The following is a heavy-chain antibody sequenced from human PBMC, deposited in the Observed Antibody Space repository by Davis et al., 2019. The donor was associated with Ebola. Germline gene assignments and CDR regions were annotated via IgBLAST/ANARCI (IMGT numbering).Heavy chain of an antibody. CDR3: AKESPYTTIRSYYFDK. V-gene: IGHV3-23*01. J-gene: IGHJ4*02. CDR1: GFTFSSYA. D-gene: IGHD3-16*01. CDR2: ISAGSERT. Sequence: PGGSLRLSCTASGFTFSSYAMSWVRQAPGKGPEWVSAISAGSERTYYGDSVQGRFTISRDNSKSTVYLQMNSLRAEDTAVYYCAKESPYTTIRSYYFDKWGQGILVTVSS.